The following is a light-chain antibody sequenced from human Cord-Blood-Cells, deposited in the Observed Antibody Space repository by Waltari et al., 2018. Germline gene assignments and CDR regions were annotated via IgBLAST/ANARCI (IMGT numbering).Light chain of an antibody. Sequence: SSELTQDPAVSVALGQTVRITCQGDSLRSYYASWYQQKPGQAPVLFIDGKNNRPYGSPDRFSGSSSGNTASLTITGAQAEDEADYYCNSRDSSGNHLVFGGGTKLTVL. CDR1: SLRSYY. V-gene: IGLV3-19*01. CDR3: NSRDSSGNHLV. J-gene: IGLJ3*02. CDR2: GKN.